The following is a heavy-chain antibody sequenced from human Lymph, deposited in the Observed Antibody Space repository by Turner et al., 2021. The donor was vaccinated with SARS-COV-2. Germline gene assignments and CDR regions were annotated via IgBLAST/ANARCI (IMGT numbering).Heavy chain of an antibody. J-gene: IGHJ4*02. CDR1: GGPFSSYA. CDR3: ASFGGDYMFDY. V-gene: IGHV1-69*01. CDR2: IIPIFGTP. Sequence: QVQLVQSGAEVKKPGSSVKVSCKASGGPFSSYAISWVRQAPGQGLEWMGGIIPIFGTPNYAQKFQGRVRITAEESTSTAYMELSSLRSEDTAMYYCASFGGDYMFDYWGQGTLVTVAS. D-gene: IGHD3-10*01.